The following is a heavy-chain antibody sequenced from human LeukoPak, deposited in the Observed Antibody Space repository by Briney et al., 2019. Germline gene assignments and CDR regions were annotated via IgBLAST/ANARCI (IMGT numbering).Heavy chain of an antibody. CDR2: INPSGGST. J-gene: IGHJ3*02. Sequence: ASVKVTCKASGYTFTSYYMHWVRQAPGQGLEWMGIINPSGGSTSYAQKFQGRVTMTRDTSTSTVYMELSSLRSEDTAVYYCVRELPESDAFDIWGQGTMVTVSS. CDR3: VRELPESDAFDI. V-gene: IGHV1-46*01. D-gene: IGHD1-26*01. CDR1: GYTFTSYY.